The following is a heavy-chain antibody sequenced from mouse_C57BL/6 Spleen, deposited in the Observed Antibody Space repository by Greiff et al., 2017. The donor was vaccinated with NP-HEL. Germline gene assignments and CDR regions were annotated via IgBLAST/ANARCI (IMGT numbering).Heavy chain of an antibody. CDR3: ARTTIVRYFDV. Sequence: EVKLVESGGGLVKPGGSLKLSCAASGFTFSDYGMHWVRQAPEKGLEWVAYISSGSSTIYYADTVKGRFTISRDNAKNTLFLQMTSLRSEDTAMYYCARTTIVRYFDVWGTGTTVTVSS. J-gene: IGHJ1*03. CDR1: GFTFSDYG. D-gene: IGHD2-5*01. V-gene: IGHV5-17*01. CDR2: ISSGSSTI.